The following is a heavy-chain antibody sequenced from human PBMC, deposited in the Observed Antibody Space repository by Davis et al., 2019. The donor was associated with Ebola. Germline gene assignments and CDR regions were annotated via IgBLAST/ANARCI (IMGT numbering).Heavy chain of an antibody. CDR2: FSYGDNTH. CDR3: ARPWYSGTYYDAYDI. V-gene: IGHV4-39*01. D-gene: IGHD1-26*01. J-gene: IGHJ3*02. CDR1: GSSISSRSYY. Sequence: MPSETLSLTCTVSGSSISSRSYYWGWIRQPPGKGLEWVGSFSYGDNTHYYTPSLRSRVTISVDTSRNQFSLKLISATAADTAVYYCARPWYSGTYYDAYDIWGQGTMVAVSS.